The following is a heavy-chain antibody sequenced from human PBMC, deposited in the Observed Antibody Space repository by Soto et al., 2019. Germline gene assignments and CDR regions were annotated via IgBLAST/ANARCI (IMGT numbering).Heavy chain of an antibody. V-gene: IGHV1-8*01. CDR2: MKPNSGNT. Sequence: QVQLVQSGAEMKKPGASVKVSCKASGYTFTSYDINWVRQATGQGLEWMGWMKPNSGNTGYAQKLQGRVTMTRNTSRSTAYRELSSLGSEDTAVNYCAIGRSVARTGWFEPWGEGTRVFVST. J-gene: IGHJ5*02. CDR1: GYTFTSYD. D-gene: IGHD1-1*01. CDR3: AIGRSVARTGWFEP.